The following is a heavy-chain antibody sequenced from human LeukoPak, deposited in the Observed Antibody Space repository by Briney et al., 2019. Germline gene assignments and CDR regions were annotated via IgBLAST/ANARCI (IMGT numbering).Heavy chain of an antibody. D-gene: IGHD1-1*01. Sequence: GGSLRLSCAASGFTFSTYWMSWVRQAPGKGLEWVANIKEDGSEKYYVDSVKGRFTISRDNAKNSLYLQMNRLRVEDTAVYYCESDRWKAFDCWGPGTLVTVPS. J-gene: IGHJ4*02. V-gene: IGHV3-7*01. CDR3: ESDRWKAFDC. CDR1: GFTFSTYW. CDR2: IKEDGSEK.